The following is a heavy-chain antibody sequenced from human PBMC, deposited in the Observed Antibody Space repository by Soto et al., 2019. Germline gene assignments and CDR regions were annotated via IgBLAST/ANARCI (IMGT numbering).Heavy chain of an antibody. CDR1: GGTFSSYA. D-gene: IGHD3-9*01. J-gene: IGHJ4*02. CDR2: IIPIFGTA. Sequence: GASVKVSCKASGGTFSSYAISWVRQAPGQGLEWMGGIIPIFGTANYAQKFQGRVTITADESTSTAYMELSSLRSEDTAVYYCARDPTSGILTGYYNLGPYYFDYWGQGTLVTVSS. V-gene: IGHV1-69*13. CDR3: ARDPTSGILTGYYNLGPYYFDY.